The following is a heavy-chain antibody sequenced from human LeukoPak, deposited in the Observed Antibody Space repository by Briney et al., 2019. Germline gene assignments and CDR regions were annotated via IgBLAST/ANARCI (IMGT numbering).Heavy chain of an antibody. CDR3: ARLEFSLSGLDH. CDR2: IKHDGSEK. CDR1: GFTFSSYE. Sequence: GGSLRLSCAASGFTFSSYEMNWVRQAPGKGLEWVANIKHDGSEKYFVDSVKGRFTISRDNAENSLNLQMNSLRAEDTAVYYCARLEFSLSGLDHWGQGALVTVSS. D-gene: IGHD3-9*01. J-gene: IGHJ4*02. V-gene: IGHV3-7*01.